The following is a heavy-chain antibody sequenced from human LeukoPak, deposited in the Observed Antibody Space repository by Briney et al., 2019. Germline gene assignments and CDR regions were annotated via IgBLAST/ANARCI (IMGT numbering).Heavy chain of an antibody. J-gene: IGHJ4*02. Sequence: PVGSLRPSCAASGFTFSSYAMSWVRQAPGKGLEWVSAISGSGGSTYYADSVRGRFTISSDNSKNTLYLQMNSLRAEDTAVYYCAKSRNQWLVRQYFDYWGQGTLVTVSS. CDR2: ISGSGGST. CDR3: AKSRNQWLVRQYFDY. CDR1: GFTFSSYA. D-gene: IGHD6-19*01. V-gene: IGHV3-23*01.